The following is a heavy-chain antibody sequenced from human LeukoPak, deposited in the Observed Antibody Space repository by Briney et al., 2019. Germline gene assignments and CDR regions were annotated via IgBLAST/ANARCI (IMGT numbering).Heavy chain of an antibody. CDR2: IYYSGST. J-gene: IGHJ4*02. CDR3: ARAGLAGDYFDY. Sequence: PLQTLSLTCTVSGGSISSGGYYWSWIRQHPGKGLEWIGYIYYSGSTYYNPSLKSRVTISVDTSKNQFSLKLSSVTAADTAVYYCARAGLAGDYFDYWGQGTLVTVSS. CDR1: GGSISSGGYY. V-gene: IGHV4-31*03. D-gene: IGHD3-16*01.